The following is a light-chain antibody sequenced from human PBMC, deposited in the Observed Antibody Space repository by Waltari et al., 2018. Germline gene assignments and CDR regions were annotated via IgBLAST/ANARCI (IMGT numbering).Light chain of an antibody. CDR3: LQYNDWPPWT. V-gene: IGKV3-15*01. J-gene: IGKJ1*01. CDR2: GAY. Sequence: DMVMTQSPATLSVSPGERATLSCRASQSVFSNLAWYQQKPGQAPRLLIFGAYTRATDIPGRFSGSGSGTEFTLTISSLQSEDAAVYYCLQYNDWPPWTFGQGTTVEIK. CDR1: QSVFSN.